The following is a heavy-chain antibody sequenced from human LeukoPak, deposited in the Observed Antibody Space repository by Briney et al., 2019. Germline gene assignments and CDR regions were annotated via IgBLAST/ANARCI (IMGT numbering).Heavy chain of an antibody. D-gene: IGHD1-26*01. V-gene: IGHV3-48*01. Sequence: GRSLRLSCAASGFTFSSYSMNWVRQAPGKGLEWVSYISSSSSTIYYADSVEGRFTISRDNAKNSLYLQMNSLRAEDTAVYYCARDSVRGSLDYWGQGTLVTVSS. CDR1: GFTFSSYS. CDR3: ARDSVRGSLDY. J-gene: IGHJ4*02. CDR2: ISSSSSTI.